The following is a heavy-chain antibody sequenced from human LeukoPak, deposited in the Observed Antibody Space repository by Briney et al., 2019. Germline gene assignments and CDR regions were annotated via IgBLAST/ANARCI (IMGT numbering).Heavy chain of an antibody. Sequence: ASVKVSCKASGYTFTGYYIHWVRQAPGQGLEWVGWINPNSGGTNVAQKFQGRFTMTRDTSTTTAYMELSSLRSDDTAVYYCAGARMGSAYDYFDYWGQGTLVTVSS. J-gene: IGHJ4*02. D-gene: IGHD5-12*01. CDR1: GYTFTGYY. CDR3: AGARMGSAYDYFDY. CDR2: INPNSGGT. V-gene: IGHV1-2*02.